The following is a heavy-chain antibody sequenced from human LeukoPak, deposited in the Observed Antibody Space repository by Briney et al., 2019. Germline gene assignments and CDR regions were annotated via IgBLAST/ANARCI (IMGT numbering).Heavy chain of an antibody. CDR1: GFTVSSNY. J-gene: IGHJ4*02. V-gene: IGHV3-66*02. D-gene: IGHD3-10*01. CDR3: ATLWFGELLPFDY. CDR2: IYSGGST. Sequence: PGGSLRLSCAASGFTVSSNYMSWVRQAPGKGLEWVSVIYSGGSTYYADSVKGRFTISRDNSKNTLYLQMNSLRAEDTAVYYCATLWFGELLPFDYWGQGTLDTVSS.